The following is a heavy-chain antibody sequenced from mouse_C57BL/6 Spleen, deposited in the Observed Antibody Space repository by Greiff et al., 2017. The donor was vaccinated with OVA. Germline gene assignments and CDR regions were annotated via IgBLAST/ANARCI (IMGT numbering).Heavy chain of an antibody. CDR1: GYTFTDYN. V-gene: IGHV1-18*01. CDR3: ARSSNYPPYYFDD. D-gene: IGHD2-5*01. J-gene: IGHJ2*01. Sequence: VQLKQSGPELVKPGASVKIPCKASGYTFTDYNMDWVKQSHGKSLEWIGDINPNNGGTIYNQKFKGKATLTVDKSSSTAYMELRSLTSEDTAVYYCARSSNYPPYYFDDWGQGTTLTVSS. CDR2: INPNNGGT.